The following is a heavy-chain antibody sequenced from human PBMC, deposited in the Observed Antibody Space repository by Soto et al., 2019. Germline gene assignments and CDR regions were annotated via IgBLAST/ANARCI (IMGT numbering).Heavy chain of an antibody. CDR3: ARDLDGITMIVGGY. CDR1: GFTFSSYS. J-gene: IGHJ4*02. V-gene: IGHV3-48*02. D-gene: IGHD3-22*01. CDR2: ISSSSSTI. Sequence: EVQLVESGGGLVQPGGSLRLSCAVSGFTFSSYSMNWVRQAPGKGLEWVSYISSSSSTIYYADSVKGRFTISRDNAKNSLYLQMNSLRDEDTAVYYCARDLDGITMIVGGYWGQGTLVTVSS.